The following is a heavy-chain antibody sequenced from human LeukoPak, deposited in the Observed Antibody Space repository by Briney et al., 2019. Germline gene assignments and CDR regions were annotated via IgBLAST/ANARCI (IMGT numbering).Heavy chain of an antibody. Sequence: GASVKVSCKASGYTFTGYYMRWVRQAPGQGLEWMGWINPNSGGTNYAQKFQGRVTMTRDTSISTAYMELSRLRSDDTAVYYCARALRSGSYYEVDSWGQGTLVTASS. CDR1: GYTFTGYY. J-gene: IGHJ4*02. CDR2: INPNSGGT. D-gene: IGHD1-26*01. CDR3: ARALRSGSYYEVDS. V-gene: IGHV1-2*02.